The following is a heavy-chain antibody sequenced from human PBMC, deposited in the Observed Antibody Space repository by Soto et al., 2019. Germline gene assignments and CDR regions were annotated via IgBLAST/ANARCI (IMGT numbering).Heavy chain of an antibody. V-gene: IGHV4-34*01. CDR3: ARGRLNCSSTSCHKIRSYGMDV. CDR1: GGSFSGYY. Sequence: SETLSFTCAVYGGSFSGYYWSWIRQPPGKGLEWIGEINHSGSTNYNPSLKSRVTISVDTSKNQFSLKLSSVTAADTAAYYCARGRLNCSSTSCHKIRSYGMDVWGQGTTVTVSS. D-gene: IGHD2-2*02. J-gene: IGHJ6*02. CDR2: INHSGST.